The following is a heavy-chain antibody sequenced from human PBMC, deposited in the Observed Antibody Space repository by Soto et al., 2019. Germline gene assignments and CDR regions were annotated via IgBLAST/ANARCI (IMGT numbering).Heavy chain of an antibody. CDR2: ISAYNGNT. CDR1: GYTFTSYG. CDR3: ARGGYCSSTSCYTAWY. J-gene: IGHJ4*02. Sequence: QVQLVQSGAEVKKPGASVKVSCKASGYTFTSYGISWVRQAPGQGLEWMGWISAYNGNTNYAQKLQGRVTMTTDTSTSTAYVELRSLRSYDTAVYYCARGGYCSSTSCYTAWYWGRGTLVSVSA. D-gene: IGHD2-2*02. V-gene: IGHV1-18*01.